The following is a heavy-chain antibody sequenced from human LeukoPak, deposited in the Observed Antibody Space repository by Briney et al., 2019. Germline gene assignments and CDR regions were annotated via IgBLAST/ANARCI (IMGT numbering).Heavy chain of an antibody. V-gene: IGHV4-4*02. J-gene: IGHJ6*02. CDR2: IYHSGST. CDR3: ARDYCSSTSCYLRYYCGMDV. Sequence: SGSLSLTCAVSGGSISSSNWWSWVRPPPGKGLGWVGEIYHSGSTNYNPSLKSRVTISVATSKNQFSLTLSSVTAADTAVYYCARDYCSSTSCYLRYYCGMDVWGQGTTVTVSS. CDR1: GGSISSSNW. D-gene: IGHD2-2*01.